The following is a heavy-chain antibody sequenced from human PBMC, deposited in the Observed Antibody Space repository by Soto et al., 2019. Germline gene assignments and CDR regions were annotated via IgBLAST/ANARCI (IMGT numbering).Heavy chain of an antibody. V-gene: IGHV4-30-2*01. D-gene: IGHD2-15*01. Sequence: QVQLKESCSGRVKPAQTLSLTCAGSGGSITSGGFSWSWIRQPPGKCLDWIGYVHHTGNTDYHPSLGSRVTISLERSRNLSSRNLTSVTAADTANSYCAKECGGTCLDAFDVWGPGTPVIVSS. CDR2: VHHTGNT. CDR3: AKECGGTCLDAFDV. CDR1: GGSITSGGFS. J-gene: IGHJ3*01.